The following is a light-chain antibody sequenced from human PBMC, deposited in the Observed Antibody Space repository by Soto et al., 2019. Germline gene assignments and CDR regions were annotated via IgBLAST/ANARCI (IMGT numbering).Light chain of an antibody. CDR1: SGDIGGYDY. CDR2: EVT. J-gene: IGLJ2*01. Sequence: QSALTQPPSASGSPGQSVTISCTGTSGDIGGYDYVSWYQQHPGKAPKLMIYEVTKRPLGVPDRFSGSKSGNTASLTISGLQAEDEADYYCCSYAGSYTLLFGGGTKLTVL. CDR3: CSYAGSYTLL. V-gene: IGLV2-8*01.